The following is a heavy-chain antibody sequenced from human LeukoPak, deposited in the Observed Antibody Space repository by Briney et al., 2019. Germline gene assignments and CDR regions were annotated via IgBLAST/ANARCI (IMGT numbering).Heavy chain of an antibody. Sequence: ASVKVSCKASGYTFTGYHMHWVRQAPGQGLEGMGWINPNSGGTNYAQKFQGRVTMTRDTSISTAYMELSRLRSDDTAVYYCARARIELEPTPFDYWGQGTLVTVSS. V-gene: IGHV1-2*02. J-gene: IGHJ4*02. CDR2: INPNSGGT. CDR3: ARARIELEPTPFDY. D-gene: IGHD1-1*01. CDR1: GYTFTGYH.